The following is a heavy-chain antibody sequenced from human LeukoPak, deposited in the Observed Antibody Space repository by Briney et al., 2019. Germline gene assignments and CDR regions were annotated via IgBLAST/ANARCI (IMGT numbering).Heavy chain of an antibody. Sequence: GGSLRLSCAASRFTFSSYWMSWVRQAPGKGLEWVANIKQDGSEKYYVDSVRGRFTISRDNSKNTLYLQMNSLRAEDTAVYYCAKDLERTYYYGSGSPPGDYWGQGTLVTVSS. CDR3: AKDLERTYYYGSGSPPGDY. CDR1: RFTFSSYW. J-gene: IGHJ4*02. V-gene: IGHV3-7*01. D-gene: IGHD3-10*01. CDR2: IKQDGSEK.